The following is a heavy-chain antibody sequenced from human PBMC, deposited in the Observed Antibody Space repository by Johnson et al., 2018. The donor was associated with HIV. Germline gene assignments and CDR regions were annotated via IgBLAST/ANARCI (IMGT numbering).Heavy chain of an antibody. Sequence: VQLVESGGGVVRPGGSLRLSCAASGFTFDDYGMSWVRQAPGKGLEWVSGINWSGGSAGYALSVKGRFAISRDNAKNSLYLQMNSLRAEDTALYYCARALLIAARPVGAFDIWGQGTMVTVSS. CDR2: INWSGGSA. V-gene: IGHV3-20*04. CDR3: ARALLIAARPVGAFDI. CDR1: GFTFDDYG. J-gene: IGHJ3*02. D-gene: IGHD6-6*01.